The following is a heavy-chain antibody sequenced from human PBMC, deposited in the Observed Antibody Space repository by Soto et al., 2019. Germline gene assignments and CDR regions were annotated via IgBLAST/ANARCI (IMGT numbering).Heavy chain of an antibody. CDR2: VNHSGST. CDR1: GGSFSGYY. D-gene: IGHD3-3*01. Sequence: QVQLQQWGAGLLKPSETLSLTCAVYGGSFSGYYWSWIRQPPGKGLEWIGEVNHSGSTNYNPSLVIRVTISVDASKNQFSLKLSSVTAADTAVYYCARARVKVEWLGYYYYYMDVWGKGTTVTVSS. V-gene: IGHV4-34*01. J-gene: IGHJ6*03. CDR3: ARARVKVEWLGYYYYYMDV.